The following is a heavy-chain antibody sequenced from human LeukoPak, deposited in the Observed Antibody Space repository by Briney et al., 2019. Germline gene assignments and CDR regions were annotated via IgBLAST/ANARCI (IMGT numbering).Heavy chain of an antibody. CDR1: GFTFSSYA. CDR3: AREGSGYDRDFDF. J-gene: IGHJ4*02. D-gene: IGHD3-16*01. Sequence: SGGSLRLSCAASGFTFSSYAMSWVRQAPGKGLEWLSYISSGSGTIYYADSVKGRFTISRDNAKNSLYLQMNSLRVEDTAVYYCAREGSGYDRDFDFWGQGTLVTVSS. V-gene: IGHV3-48*01. CDR2: ISSGSGTI.